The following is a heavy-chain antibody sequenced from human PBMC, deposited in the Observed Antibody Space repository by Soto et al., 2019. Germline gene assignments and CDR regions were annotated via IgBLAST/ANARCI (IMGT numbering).Heavy chain of an antibody. J-gene: IGHJ4*02. CDR2: ISHDGSNK. V-gene: IGHV3-30*18. D-gene: IGHD6-13*01. Sequence: GGSLRLSCAASGFTFSRVWMSWVRQAPGKGLEWVSVISHDGSNKYYADSVKGRFTISRDNSKNTLYLQMNSLRAEDTAVYYCAKGDRIAAAGHFDYWGQGTLVTVSS. CDR1: GFTFSRVW. CDR3: AKGDRIAAAGHFDY.